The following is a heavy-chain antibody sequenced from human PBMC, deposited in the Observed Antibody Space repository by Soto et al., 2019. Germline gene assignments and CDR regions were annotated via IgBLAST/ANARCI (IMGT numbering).Heavy chain of an antibody. CDR1: GYIFSSLY. V-gene: IGHV1-18*01. J-gene: IGHJ3*01. CDR2: TSGYSGNS. D-gene: IGHD3-3*02. CDR3: ARDIFGHVDAFDL. Sequence: QDQLVQSGAEVKKPGASVKVSCKASGYIFSSLYINWVRQAPGQGLEWMGWTSGYSGNSKYAQKFQGRVTMTTDTSTNTGYMEMRSLTSDDTAVYYCARDIFGHVDAFDLWGQGTMVTVSS.